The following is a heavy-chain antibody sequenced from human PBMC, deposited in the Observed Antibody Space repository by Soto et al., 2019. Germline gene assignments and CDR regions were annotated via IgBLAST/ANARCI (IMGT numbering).Heavy chain of an antibody. CDR2: IIPIFGTA. J-gene: IGHJ6*02. CDR1: GGTFSSYA. D-gene: IGHD3-22*01. V-gene: IGHV1-69*06. CDR3: ASKADYYDTRGQAPYGMDL. Sequence: SVEVSCKASGGTFSSYAISWVRQAPGQGLEWMGGIIPIFGTANYAQKFQGRVTITADKSTSTAYMELSSLRSEDTAVYYCASKADYYDTRGQAPYGMDLWGQGTTVTVSS.